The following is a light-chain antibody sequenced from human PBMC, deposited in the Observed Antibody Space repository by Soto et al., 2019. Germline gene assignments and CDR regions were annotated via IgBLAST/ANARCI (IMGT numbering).Light chain of an antibody. Sequence: DIQMTQSPSSLSASVRDRVTITCRESQSIRSHLNWYQERPGKAPKLMIYAASSLQSGGPSRFSGAGAGTDFPLTISSLQPEYFASYYCQQSYNPPYTFGQGTKLEIK. V-gene: IGKV1-39*01. J-gene: IGKJ2*01. CDR1: QSIRSH. CDR3: QQSYNPPYT. CDR2: AAS.